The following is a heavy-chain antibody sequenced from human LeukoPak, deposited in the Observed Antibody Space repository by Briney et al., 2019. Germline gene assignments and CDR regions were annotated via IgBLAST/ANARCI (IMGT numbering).Heavy chain of an antibody. CDR3: AIGRGLRSPFDY. D-gene: IGHD4-17*01. J-gene: IGHJ4*02. Sequence: ASVKVSCKVSGYTLTELSMHWVRQAPGKGLEWMGGFDPEDGETIYAQKFQGRVTMTEDTSTDTAYMELSSLRSEDTAVYYCAIGRGLRSPFDYWGQGTLVTVSS. CDR2: FDPEDGET. V-gene: IGHV1-24*01. CDR1: GYTLTELS.